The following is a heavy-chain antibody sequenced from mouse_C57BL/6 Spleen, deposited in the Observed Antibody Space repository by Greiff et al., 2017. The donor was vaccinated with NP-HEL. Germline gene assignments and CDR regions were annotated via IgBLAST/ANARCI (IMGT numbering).Heavy chain of an antibody. D-gene: IGHD1-3*01. V-gene: IGHV1S81*02. Sequence: QVQLQQPGAELVNPGASVNLSCKASGYTLTSYWMHWVKQRPGQGLEWIGEINPSNGRTNYNEKFKSKATLTVDKSSSTAYMQLSSPTSEDSAVYYCARRLINFDYWGPRHHSHSLL. CDR1: GYTLTSYW. CDR2: INPSNGRT. J-gene: IGHJ2*01. CDR3: ARRLINFDY.